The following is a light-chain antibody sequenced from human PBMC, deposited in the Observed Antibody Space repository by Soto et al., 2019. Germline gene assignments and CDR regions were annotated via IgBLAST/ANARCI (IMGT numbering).Light chain of an antibody. CDR1: SGDVGSYNL. V-gene: IGLV2-23*01. Sequence: QSALTQPASVSGSPGQSITISCTGTSGDVGSYNLVSWYQQHPGKAPKLMIYEGSKRPSGVSNRFSGFKSGSTASLTISGLQAEDEADYYCCSYARSSTYVFGSGTKVTVL. CDR2: EGS. CDR3: CSYARSSTYV. J-gene: IGLJ1*01.